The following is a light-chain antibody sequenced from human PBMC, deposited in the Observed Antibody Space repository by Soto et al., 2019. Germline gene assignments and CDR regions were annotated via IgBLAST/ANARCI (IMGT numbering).Light chain of an antibody. J-gene: IGLJ1*01. CDR2: EVS. CDR3: SSYAGGNRV. Sequence: QSALTQPPSASGSPGQSVTISCTGISSDVGHYNYVSWCQQHPGKAPKLMIYEVSKRPSGVPDRFSGSKSGNTASLTVSRLQAEDEADYYCSSYAGGNRVFGTGTKVTVL. V-gene: IGLV2-8*01. CDR1: SSDVGHYNY.